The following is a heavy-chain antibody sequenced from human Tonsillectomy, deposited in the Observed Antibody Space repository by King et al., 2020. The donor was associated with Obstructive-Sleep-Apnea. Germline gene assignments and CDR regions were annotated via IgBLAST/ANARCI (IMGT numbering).Heavy chain of an antibody. CDR3: ARVMDDDVWGRYYY. CDR1: GFTFGDYG. CDR2: IRSTPYGGTT. V-gene: IGHV3-49*03. D-gene: IGHD3-16*01. Sequence: QLVQSGGGLVQPGRSLRLSCTASGFTFGDYGLSWLRQAPGKGLEWVGFIRSTPYGGTTEYAASVKGRFTISRDDSKSIAYLQMDSLKTEDTAVYYCARVMDDDVWGRYYYWGQGTLVTVSS. J-gene: IGHJ4*02.